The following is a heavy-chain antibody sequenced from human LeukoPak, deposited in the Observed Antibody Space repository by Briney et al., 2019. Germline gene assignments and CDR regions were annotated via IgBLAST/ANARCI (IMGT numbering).Heavy chain of an antibody. CDR3: ARDRSIAAAGTVRSGMDV. CDR1: GGTFSSYA. CDR2: IIPIFGTA. J-gene: IGHJ6*02. Sequence: SVKVSCKASGGTFSSYAISWVRQAPGQGLEWMGGIIPIFGTANYGQKFQGRVTITADESTSTAYMELGSLRSEDTAVYYCARDRSIAAAGTVRSGMDVWGQGTTVTVSS. V-gene: IGHV1-69*13. D-gene: IGHD6-13*01.